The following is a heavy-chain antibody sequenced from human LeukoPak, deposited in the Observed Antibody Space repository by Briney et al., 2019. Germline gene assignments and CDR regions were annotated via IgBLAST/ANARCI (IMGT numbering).Heavy chain of an antibody. J-gene: IGHJ3*02. CDR3: ARDRPTLWFGELLDPDAFDI. V-gene: IGHV4-4*07. Sequence: SETLSLTCTVSGGSISSYYWSWIRQPAGKGLEWIRRIYTSGSTNYNPSLKSRVTMSVDTFKNQFSLKLSSVTAADTAVYYCARDRPTLWFGELLDPDAFDIWGQGTMVTVSS. CDR2: IYTSGST. CDR1: GGSISSYY. D-gene: IGHD3-10*01.